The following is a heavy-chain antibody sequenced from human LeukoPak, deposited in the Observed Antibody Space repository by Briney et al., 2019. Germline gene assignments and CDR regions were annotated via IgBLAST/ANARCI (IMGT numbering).Heavy chain of an antibody. V-gene: IGHV4-4*02. CDR1: GASISSSYW. J-gene: IGHJ5*02. Sequence: SETLSLTCAVSGASISSSYWWSWVRQPPGKGLEWIGEIYHSGSTNYNPSLKSRVTISVDKSKNQFSLKLSSVTAADTAVYYCASSIAAAGKDNNWFDPWGQGTLVTVSS. CDR3: ASSIAAAGKDNNWFDP. D-gene: IGHD6-13*01. CDR2: IYHSGST.